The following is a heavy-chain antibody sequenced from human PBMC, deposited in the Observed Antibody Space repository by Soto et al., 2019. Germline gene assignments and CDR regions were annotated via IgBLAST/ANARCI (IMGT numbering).Heavy chain of an antibody. CDR1: GGSFSGYY. J-gene: IGHJ4*02. Sequence: SETLSLTCAVYGGSFSGYYWSWIRQPPGKGLEWIGEINHSGSTNYNPSLKSRVTISVDTSKNQFSLKLSSVTAADTAVYYCARGRIELLPLTGFFDYWGQGTLVTVSS. CDR2: INHSGST. CDR3: ARGRIELLPLTGFFDY. D-gene: IGHD5-12*01. V-gene: IGHV4-34*01.